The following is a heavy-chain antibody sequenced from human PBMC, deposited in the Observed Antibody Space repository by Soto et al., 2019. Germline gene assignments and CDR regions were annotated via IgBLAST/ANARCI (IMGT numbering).Heavy chain of an antibody. Sequence: EVQLLESGGGLVQPGGSLRLSCVGSGFSFRKYAMNWVRQAPGKGLEWVSGISGSGGSGRGFYADPVKGRFTISRDNPKSTLYLEMNRLRAEDTAVYYCAKDLDDYSSAIDFWGQGTLVTVSS. CDR1: GFSFRKYA. CDR2: ISGSGGSGRG. D-gene: IGHD4-4*01. CDR3: AKDLDDYSSAIDF. V-gene: IGHV3-23*01. J-gene: IGHJ4*02.